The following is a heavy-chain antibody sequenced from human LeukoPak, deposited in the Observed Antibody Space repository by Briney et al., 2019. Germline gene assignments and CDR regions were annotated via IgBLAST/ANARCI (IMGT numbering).Heavy chain of an antibody. V-gene: IGHV1-69*04. CDR2: IIPIFGIA. J-gene: IGHJ4*02. CDR1: GGTFSSYA. D-gene: IGHD1-14*01. Sequence: SVKVSCKASGGTFSSYAISWVRQAPGQGLEWMGRIIPIFGIANYAQKFLGRVTITADKSTSTAYMELSSLRSEDTAVYYCASGGTTFDYWGQGTLVTVSS. CDR3: ASGGTTFDY.